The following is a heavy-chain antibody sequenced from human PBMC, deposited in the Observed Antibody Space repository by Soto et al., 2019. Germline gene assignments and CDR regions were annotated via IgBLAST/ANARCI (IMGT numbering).Heavy chain of an antibody. CDR3: ARDHYGPGWFDP. J-gene: IGHJ5*02. Sequence: QVQLVESGGGLVKPGGSLRLSCAASGFTFSDYYMNWIRQAPGKGLEWVSYISSSSSYTNYADSVKGRFTISRDNAKNSLYLQTNSLRAEDTAVYYCARDHYGPGWFDPWGQGTLVTVSS. CDR1: GFTFSDYY. D-gene: IGHD3-10*01. CDR2: ISSSSSYT. V-gene: IGHV3-11*05.